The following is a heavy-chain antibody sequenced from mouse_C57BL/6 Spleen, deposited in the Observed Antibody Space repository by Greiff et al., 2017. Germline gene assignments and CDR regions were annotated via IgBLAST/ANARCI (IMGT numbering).Heavy chain of an antibody. V-gene: IGHV1-62-2*01. CDR3: ARHPFYYGNYVSAWFAY. CDR1: GYTFTEYT. D-gene: IGHD2-1*01. CDR2: FYPGSGSI. Sequence: QVQLQQSGAELVKPGASVKLSCKASGYTFTEYTIHWVKQRSGQGLEWIGWFYPGSGSIKYNEKFKDKATLTADKSSSTVYMELSRLTSEDSAVXFCARHPFYYGNYVSAWFAYWGQGTLVTVSA. J-gene: IGHJ3*01.